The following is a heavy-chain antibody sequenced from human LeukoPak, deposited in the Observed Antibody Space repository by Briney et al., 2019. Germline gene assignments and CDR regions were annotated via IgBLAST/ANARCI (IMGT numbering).Heavy chain of an antibody. CDR2: IYYSGST. J-gene: IGHJ6*03. CDR1: GGSISSSSYY. V-gene: IGHV4-39*07. Sequence: SETLSLTCTVSGGSISSSSYYWGWIHQPPGKGLEWIGSIYYSGSTYYNPSLKSRVTISVDTSKNQFSLKLSSVTAADTAVYYCARAMITNYYMDVWGKGSTVTISS. D-gene: IGHD1-14*01. CDR3: ARAMITNYYMDV.